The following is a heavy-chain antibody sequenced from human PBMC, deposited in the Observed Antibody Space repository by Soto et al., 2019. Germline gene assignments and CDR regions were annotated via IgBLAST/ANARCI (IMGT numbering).Heavy chain of an antibody. CDR3: AKNGQPPYYYYGMDV. D-gene: IGHD2-8*01. CDR1: GYIFTNYD. CDR2: ISGYNGDT. V-gene: IGHV1-18*01. Sequence: ASVKVSCKASGYIFTNYDINWVRQAPGQGLEWMGWISGYNGDTKYAQKVQGRVTMTIDTSTYTAYMELRSLTSDDTAIYYCAKNGQPPYYYYGMDVWGQGTTVTVSS. J-gene: IGHJ6*02.